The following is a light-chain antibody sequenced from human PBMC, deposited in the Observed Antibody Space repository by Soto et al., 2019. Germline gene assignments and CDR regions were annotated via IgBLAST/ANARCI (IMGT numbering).Light chain of an antibody. CDR1: QSXSSX. CDR3: QQYNTYSWT. CDR2: DAS. V-gene: IGKV1-5*01. Sequence: DIQMTQSPSSLSASVGDRVTXTCRASQSXSSXLASDQHMPGKAPKLLIYDASSLHSGVPSRFSGSGSGTEFTLTISSLQPDDFATYYCQQYNTYSWTFGQGTKVEIK. J-gene: IGKJ1*01.